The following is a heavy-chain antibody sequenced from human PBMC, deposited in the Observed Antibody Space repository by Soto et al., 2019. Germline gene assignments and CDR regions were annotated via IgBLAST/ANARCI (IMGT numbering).Heavy chain of an antibody. CDR1: GGSISSYY. CDR3: ARDFGRAAPTYYFDY. CDR2: IYYSGST. D-gene: IGHD3-16*01. J-gene: IGHJ4*02. Sequence: SETLSLTCTVSGGSISSYYWSWIRQPPGKGLEWIGYIYYSGSTNYNPSLKSRVTISVDTSKNQFSLKLSSVTAADTAVYYCARDFGRAAPTYYFDYWGQGTLVTVSS. V-gene: IGHV4-59*01.